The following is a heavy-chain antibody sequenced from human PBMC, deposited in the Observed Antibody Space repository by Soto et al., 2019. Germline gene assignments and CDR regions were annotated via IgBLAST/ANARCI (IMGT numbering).Heavy chain of an antibody. Sequence: QVQLVQSGAEVKKPGASVKVSCKASGYTFTSYAMHWVRQAPGQRLEWMGWINAGNGNTKYSQKFQGRVTITRDTSASTAYMDLSSLRYEDPAVYYCAREEGSIYDILTGYYEDYYYYGMDVWGQGPTVTVSS. V-gene: IGHV1-3*01. CDR1: GYTFTSYA. J-gene: IGHJ6*02. CDR2: INAGNGNT. CDR3: AREEGSIYDILTGYYEDYYYYGMDV. D-gene: IGHD3-9*01.